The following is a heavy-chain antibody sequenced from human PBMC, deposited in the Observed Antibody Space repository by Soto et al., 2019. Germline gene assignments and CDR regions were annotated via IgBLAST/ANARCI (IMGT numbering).Heavy chain of an antibody. J-gene: IGHJ4*02. CDR3: ATVSTYHFDY. Sequence: SETLSLTCTVSGGSISSSSYYWGWIRQPPGKGLEWIGSIYYTGSTYYNQSLKSRDTISIDTSKNQFSLKLTSVTAADTAVYYCATVSTYHFDYWGQGTLVTVS. D-gene: IGHD1-26*01. CDR2: IYYTGST. CDR1: GGSISSSSYY. V-gene: IGHV4-39*07.